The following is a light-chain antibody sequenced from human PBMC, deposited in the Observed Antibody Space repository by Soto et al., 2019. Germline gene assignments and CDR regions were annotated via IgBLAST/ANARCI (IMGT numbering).Light chain of an antibody. V-gene: IGLV3-25*02. CDR1: ALPKQY. CDR3: QSSDSSGRYPYV. Sequence: ELTQPPSVSVSPGQTARITCSGDALPKQYAYWYQQKPGQAPVVVIYKDNGRPSGIPERFSGSSSGTTVTLTISGVQAEDEAYYYCQSSDSSGRYPYVFGTGTKVTVL. J-gene: IGLJ1*01. CDR2: KDN.